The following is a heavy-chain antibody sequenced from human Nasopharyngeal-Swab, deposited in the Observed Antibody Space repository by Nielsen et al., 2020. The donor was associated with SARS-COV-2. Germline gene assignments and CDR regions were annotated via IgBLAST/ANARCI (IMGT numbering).Heavy chain of an antibody. V-gene: IGHV4-31*02. D-gene: IGHD4-11*01. CDR2: IYYSGST. CDR3: ARGVDTYDYSNVLDY. Sequence: LRLSCAASGFTFSSYGMHWVRQAPGKGLEWIGYIYYSGSTYYNPSLKSRVTISVDTSKNQFSLKLSSVTAADTAVYYCARGVDTYDYSNVLDYWGQGTLVTVSS. J-gene: IGHJ4*02. CDR1: GFTFSSYG.